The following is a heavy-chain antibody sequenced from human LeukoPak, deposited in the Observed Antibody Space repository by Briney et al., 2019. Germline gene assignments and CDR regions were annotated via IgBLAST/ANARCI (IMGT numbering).Heavy chain of an antibody. CDR3: ARYDYGYFDY. D-gene: IGHD4-17*01. V-gene: IGHV5-51*01. CDR1: GYSFTSYW. J-gene: IGHJ4*02. CDR2: IYPGDFDT. Sequence: GESLKISCQGSGYSFTSYWIGWVRQMPGKGPEWMGVIYPGDFDTRYSPSFQGQVTISADKSISTAYLQWSSLKASDTAMYYCARYDYGYFDYWGQGTLVTVSS.